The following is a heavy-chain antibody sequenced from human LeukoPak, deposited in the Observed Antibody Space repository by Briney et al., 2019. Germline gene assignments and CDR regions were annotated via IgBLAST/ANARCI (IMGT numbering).Heavy chain of an antibody. Sequence: GGSLRLSCVASGFTFSSYSMNWVRQAPGKGLEWISYISSGSTTIYYADSVKGRFTISRDNAKNSLYLQMNSLRAEDTAVYYCAPQRGFRLLDRYFESWGQGTLVTVSS. V-gene: IGHV3-48*01. D-gene: IGHD5-18*01. CDR2: ISSGSTTI. CDR1: GFTFSSYS. J-gene: IGHJ4*02. CDR3: APQRGFRLLDRYFES.